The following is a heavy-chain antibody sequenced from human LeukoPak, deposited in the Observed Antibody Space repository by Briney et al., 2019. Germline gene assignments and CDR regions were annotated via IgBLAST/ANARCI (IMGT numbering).Heavy chain of an antibody. CDR3: ATHPYCSSTSCFDY. V-gene: IGHV4-4*07. CDR1: GGSISSYY. J-gene: IGHJ4*02. D-gene: IGHD2-2*01. Sequence: SETLSLTCTVSGGSISSYYWSWIRQPAGKGLDGIGRIYTSGSTNYNPSLKSRVTMSVDTSKNQFSLKLSSVTAADTAVYYCATHPYCSSTSCFDYWGQGTLVTVSS. CDR2: IYTSGST.